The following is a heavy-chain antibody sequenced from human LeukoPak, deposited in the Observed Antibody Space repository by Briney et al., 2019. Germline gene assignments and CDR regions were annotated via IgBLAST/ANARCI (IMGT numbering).Heavy chain of an antibody. CDR2: IRYDGSNK. V-gene: IGHV3-30*02. Sequence: HPGGSLRLSCAASGFTFSSYGMHWVRQAPGKGLEWVAFIRYDGSNKYYADSVKGRFTISRDNSKNTLYLQMNSLRAEDTAVYYCAKDHWESYSGWYFRPEKTNWFDPWGRGTLVTVSS. J-gene: IGHJ5*02. CDR1: GFTFSSYG. D-gene: IGHD6-19*01. CDR3: AKDHWESYSGWYFRPEKTNWFDP.